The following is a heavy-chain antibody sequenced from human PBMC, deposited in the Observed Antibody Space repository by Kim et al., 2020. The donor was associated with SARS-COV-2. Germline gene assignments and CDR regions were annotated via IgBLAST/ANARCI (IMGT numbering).Heavy chain of an antibody. CDR3: ATSPYTGLVVDY. V-gene: IGHV1-24*01. J-gene: IGHJ4*02. Sequence: IYARTFPGRFTMTEDTSTATAYMELSSLRSEATAVYYCATSPYTGLVVDYWGQGTLVTVSS. D-gene: IGHD6-19*01.